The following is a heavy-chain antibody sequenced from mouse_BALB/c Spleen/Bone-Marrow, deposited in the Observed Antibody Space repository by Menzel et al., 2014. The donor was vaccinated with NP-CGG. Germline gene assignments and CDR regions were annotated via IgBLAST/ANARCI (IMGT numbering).Heavy chain of an antibody. V-gene: IGHV5-6-5*01. CDR1: GFTFSSYS. J-gene: IGHJ3*01. CDR2: ISSGGST. CDR3: VRELYYGSNYFTY. D-gene: IGHD1-1*01. Sequence: EVQLQESGGGLVKPGGSLKLSCAASGFTFSSYSMSWARQTPEKRLELVASISSGGSTFYPDSVKGRIAIARGNARNILYLQMSSLRLNDKAMYYCVRELYYGSNYFTYWGQGTLVTVSA.